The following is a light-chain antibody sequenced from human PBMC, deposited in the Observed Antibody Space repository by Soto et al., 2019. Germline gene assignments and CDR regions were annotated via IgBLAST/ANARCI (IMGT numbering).Light chain of an antibody. CDR1: QGINNH. CDR3: QNYNSAPPAGT. J-gene: IGKJ4*01. Sequence: DFQMTQSPSSLSASVGDRVTITCRASQGINNHLAWFQQKPGKVPKVLIYAASTLQSGVPSRFSGSGSGTDVTLTIRSLQPEDFATYYCQNYNSAPPAGTFGGGTKVEIK. CDR2: AAS. V-gene: IGKV1-27*01.